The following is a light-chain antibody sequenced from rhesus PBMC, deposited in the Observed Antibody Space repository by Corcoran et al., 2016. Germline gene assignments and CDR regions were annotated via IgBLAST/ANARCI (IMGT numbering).Light chain of an antibody. CDR2: KAA. CDR1: QGISSW. V-gene: IGKV1-22*01. Sequence: IQMTQSPSSLSASVGDTVTITCRASQGISSWLDWYQQRPGKAPKLLISKAASLQSGVPSRFSGSGSGTDFTLTISSLQSEDFATYYCQQYSSRPYSFGQGTKVEIK. CDR3: QQYSSRPYS. J-gene: IGKJ2*01.